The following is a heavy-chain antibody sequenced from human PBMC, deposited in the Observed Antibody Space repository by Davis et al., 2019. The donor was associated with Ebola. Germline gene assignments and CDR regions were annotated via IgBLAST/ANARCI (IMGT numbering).Heavy chain of an antibody. CDR3: ATKYYDFWSGQDASDI. CDR2: IYSGGST. V-gene: IGHV3-53*04. CDR1: GFTFSSYA. D-gene: IGHD3-3*01. Sequence: GESLKISCAASGFTFSSYAMSWVRQAPGKGLEWVSVIYSGGSTYYADSVKGRFTISRHNSKHTLYLQMNSLRAEDTAVYYCATKYYDFWSGQDASDIWGQGTMVTVSS. J-gene: IGHJ3*02.